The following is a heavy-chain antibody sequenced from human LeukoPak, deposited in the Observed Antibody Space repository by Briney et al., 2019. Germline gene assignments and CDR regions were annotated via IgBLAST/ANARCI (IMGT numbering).Heavy chain of an antibody. V-gene: IGHV1-2*04. J-gene: IGHJ4*02. CDR1: GYTFTGYY. CDR3: ARDYGYSSSWNYFDY. D-gene: IGHD6-13*01. Sequence: GASVKVSYKASGYTFTGYYMHWVRQAPGQGLEWMGWINPNSGGTNYAQKFQGWVTMTRDTSISTAYMELSRLRSDDTAVYYCARDYGYSSSWNYFDYWGQGTLVTVSS. CDR2: INPNSGGT.